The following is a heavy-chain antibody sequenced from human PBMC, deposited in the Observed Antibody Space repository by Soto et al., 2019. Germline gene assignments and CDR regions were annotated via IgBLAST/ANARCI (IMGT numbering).Heavy chain of an antibody. J-gene: IGHJ3*01. CDR2: ISRDGTTT. CDR3: VRGVGASSGAFDV. Sequence: VQLVESGGGLIQSGGSLRLSCAASGLPFSSFWMHWVRQAPGKGLVWVARISRDGTTTTYADAVKGRFTISRDNAKNTQFLLMTNVTSDDTAVYYCVRGVGASSGAFDVWGQGTMVTVSS. V-gene: IGHV3-74*02. CDR1: GLPFSSFW. D-gene: IGHD1-26*01.